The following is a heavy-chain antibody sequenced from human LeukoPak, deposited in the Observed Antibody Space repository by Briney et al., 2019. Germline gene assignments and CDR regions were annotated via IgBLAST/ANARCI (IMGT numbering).Heavy chain of an antibody. Sequence: SETLSLTCTVSGGSVSSGSYYWSWIRQPPGKGLEWIGYIYYSGSTNYNPSLKSRVTISVDTSKNQFSLKLSSVTAADTAVYYCARGSSGNYFDYWGQGTLVTVSS. D-gene: IGHD3-22*01. CDR1: GGSVSSGSYY. CDR2: IYYSGST. J-gene: IGHJ4*02. CDR3: ARGSSGNYFDY. V-gene: IGHV4-61*01.